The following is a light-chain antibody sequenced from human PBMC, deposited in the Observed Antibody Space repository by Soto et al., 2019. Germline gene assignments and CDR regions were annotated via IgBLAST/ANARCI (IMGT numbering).Light chain of an antibody. CDR1: QNIYNY. V-gene: IGKV1-39*01. CDR2: SAS. Sequence: DIQMTQSPSSLSASVGDRFTFTCRTSQNIYNYLNWYQRKPGKARKLLMYSASSVQSGVPLRFSGSGSGTDFTLTISSLEPEDFAIYYCQQYGDSPWAFGQGTKV. J-gene: IGKJ1*01. CDR3: QQYGDSPWA.